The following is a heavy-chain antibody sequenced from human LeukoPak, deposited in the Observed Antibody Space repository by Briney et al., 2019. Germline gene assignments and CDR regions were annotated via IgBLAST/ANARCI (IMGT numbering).Heavy chain of an antibody. CDR1: GYTFTSYD. V-gene: IGHV1-2*06. CDR3: ARDYCSSTSCLFDY. D-gene: IGHD2-2*01. CDR2: INPNSGDT. J-gene: IGHJ4*02. Sequence: GASVKVSCKASGYTFTSYDINWVRQAPGQGLEWMGRINPNSGDTNNAQKFQGRVTMTRDTSISTAYMDLSRLTSDDTAVYYCARDYCSSTSCLFDYWGQGTLVTVSS.